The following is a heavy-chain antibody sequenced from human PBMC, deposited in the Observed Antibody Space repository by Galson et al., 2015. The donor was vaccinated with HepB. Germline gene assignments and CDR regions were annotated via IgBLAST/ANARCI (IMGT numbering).Heavy chain of an antibody. Sequence: SLRLSCAASGFTFSSYSMNWVRQAPGKGLEWVSSISSSSSYIYYADSVKGRFTISRDNAKNSLYLQMNSLRAEDTAVYYCARDLRGYCSSTSCYNFDYWGQGTLVTVSS. D-gene: IGHD2-2*02. CDR1: GFTFSSYS. CDR2: ISSSSSYI. CDR3: ARDLRGYCSSTSCYNFDY. V-gene: IGHV3-21*01. J-gene: IGHJ4*02.